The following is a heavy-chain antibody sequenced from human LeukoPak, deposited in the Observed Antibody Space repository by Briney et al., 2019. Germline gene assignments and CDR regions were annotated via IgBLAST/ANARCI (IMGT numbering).Heavy chain of an antibody. Sequence: GGSLRLSCAASGFTFSGYWMHWVRQAPGKGLVWVSRINSDGSSTSYADSVKGRFTISRDNAKNTLYLQMNSLRAEDTAVYYCAAERGTGYTTEYYFDYWGQGTLVTVSS. CDR3: AAERGTGYTTEYYFDY. J-gene: IGHJ4*02. CDR2: INSDGSST. D-gene: IGHD3/OR15-3a*01. CDR1: GFTFSGYW. V-gene: IGHV3-74*01.